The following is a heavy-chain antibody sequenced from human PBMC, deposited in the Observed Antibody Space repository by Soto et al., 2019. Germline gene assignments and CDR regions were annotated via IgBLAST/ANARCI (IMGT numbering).Heavy chain of an antibody. CDR1: GYSFTSYW. CDR2: IYPGDSDT. CDR3: ARRYDSSGTHFDY. V-gene: IGHV5-51*01. J-gene: IGHJ4*02. Sequence: DSLTISWKGSGYSFTSYWIGWVRQMPGKGLEWMGIIYPGDSDTRYSPSFQGQVTISADKSISTAYLQWSSLKASDTAMYYCARRYDSSGTHFDYWGQGTLVTVS. D-gene: IGHD3-22*01.